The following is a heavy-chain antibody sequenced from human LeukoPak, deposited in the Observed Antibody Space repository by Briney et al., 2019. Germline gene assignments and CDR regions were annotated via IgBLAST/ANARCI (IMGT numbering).Heavy chain of an antibody. CDR1: GGTFSSYA. CDR2: IIPIFGTA. V-gene: IGHV1-69*06. J-gene: IGHJ4*02. CDR3: ATVSAGMWILFDY. D-gene: IGHD2-2*03. Sequence: SVKVSCKASGGTFSSYAISWVRQAPGQGLEWMGGIIPIFGTANYAQKFQGRVTMTEDTSTDTAYMELSSLRSEDTAVYYCATVSAGMWILFDYWGQGTLVTVSS.